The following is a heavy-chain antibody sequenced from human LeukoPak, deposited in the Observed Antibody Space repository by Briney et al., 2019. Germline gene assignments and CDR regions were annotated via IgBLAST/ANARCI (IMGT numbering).Heavy chain of an antibody. CDR2: IRYDGSNK. Sequence: PGGSLRLSCAASGFTFSSYGMQWVRQAPGKGLEWVTFIRYDGSNKYYADSVKGRFTISRGNSKNTLYLQMNSLRTEDTAVYYCAKDSGEVSYSSSWFDYWGQGTLVTVSS. V-gene: IGHV3-30*02. D-gene: IGHD6-13*01. J-gene: IGHJ4*02. CDR3: AKDSGEVSYSSSWFDY. CDR1: GFTFSSYG.